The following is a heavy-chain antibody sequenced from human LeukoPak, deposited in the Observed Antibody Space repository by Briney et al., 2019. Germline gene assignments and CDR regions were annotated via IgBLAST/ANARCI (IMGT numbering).Heavy chain of an antibody. CDR2: IRYDGSNK. V-gene: IGHV3-30*02. CDR3: AKRKDYDFWSGHAEGYFDY. D-gene: IGHD3-3*01. J-gene: IGHJ4*02. CDR1: GFTFSSYG. Sequence: GGSLRLSCAASGFTFSSYGMHWVRQAPGKGLEGVAFIRYDGSNKYYADSVKGRFTISRDNSKNTLYLQMNSLRAEDTAVYYCAKRKDYDFWSGHAEGYFDYWGQGTLVTVSS.